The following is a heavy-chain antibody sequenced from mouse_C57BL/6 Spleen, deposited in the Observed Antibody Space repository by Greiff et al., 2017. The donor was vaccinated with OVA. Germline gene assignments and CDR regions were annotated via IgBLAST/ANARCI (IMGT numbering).Heavy chain of an antibody. V-gene: IGHV5-4*03. CDR3: TRGGDGSSYFDY. Sequence: EVKLVESGGGLVKPGGSLKLSCAASGFTFSSYAMSWVRQTPEKRLEWVATISDGGSYTYYPDNVKGRSTISRDNAKNNLYLQMSQLKSEDTAMYYCTRGGDGSSYFDYWGQGTTLTVSS. D-gene: IGHD1-1*01. CDR1: GFTFSSYA. J-gene: IGHJ2*01. CDR2: ISDGGSYT.